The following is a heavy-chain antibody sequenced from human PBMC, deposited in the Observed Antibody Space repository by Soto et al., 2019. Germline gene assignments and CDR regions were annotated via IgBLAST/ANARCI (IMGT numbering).Heavy chain of an antibody. Sequence: SETLSLTCTVSGGSVSNSNYYWGWIRQSPGKGLEWIGSVYYRGRSYSKSSVKSRVTISIDTSKNQFSLNLNSVTASDTAVYFCVGQRTSVLTQAYFDYWGPGALVTVS. CDR3: VGQRTSVLTQAYFDY. CDR1: GGSVSNSNYY. V-gene: IGHV4-39*01. D-gene: IGHD2-8*01. J-gene: IGHJ4*02. CDR2: VYYRGRS.